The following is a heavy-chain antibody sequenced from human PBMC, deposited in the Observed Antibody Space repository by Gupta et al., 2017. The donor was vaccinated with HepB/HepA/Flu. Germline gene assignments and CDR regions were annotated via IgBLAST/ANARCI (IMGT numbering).Heavy chain of an antibody. Sequence: QVQLQQWGAGLLKPSETLSLTCAVYGGSFSGYYWNWIRQPPGKGLEWIGEINHSGSTNYNPSLKSRVTISVDTSKNQFSLKLSSVTAADTAVYYCARAAGILTGSSGYMDVWGKGTTVTVSS. J-gene: IGHJ6*03. D-gene: IGHD3-9*01. CDR2: INHSGST. CDR1: GGSFSGYY. V-gene: IGHV4-34*01. CDR3: ARAAGILTGSSGYMDV.